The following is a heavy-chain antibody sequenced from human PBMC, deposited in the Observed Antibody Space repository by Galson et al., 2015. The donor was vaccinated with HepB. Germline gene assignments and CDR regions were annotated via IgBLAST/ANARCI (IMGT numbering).Heavy chain of an antibody. CDR1: GGSVSNGIYY. V-gene: IGHV4-61*01. Sequence: SETLSLTCTVSGGSVSNGIYYWNWIRQPPGKGLEWIGYTNTSGGNNHHSSLKSRVTISVDTSKNQFSLKLTSVTAADTAVYYCARGDDVAVAGRGAFDIWGQGTMVTVSS. CDR3: ARGDDVAVAGRGAFDI. D-gene: IGHD6-19*01. J-gene: IGHJ3*02. CDR2: TNTSGGN.